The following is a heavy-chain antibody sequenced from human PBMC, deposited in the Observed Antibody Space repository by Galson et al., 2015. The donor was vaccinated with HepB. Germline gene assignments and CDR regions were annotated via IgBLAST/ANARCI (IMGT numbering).Heavy chain of an antibody. CDR2: VSSSSSYI. CDR3: ARDSAAMAGYSYGPHDY. V-gene: IGHV3-21*01. D-gene: IGHD5-18*01. CDR1: GFTFSNYS. Sequence: SLRLSCAASGFTFSNYSMNWVRQAPGKGLEWVPSVSSSSSYIYYEDSVKGRFTISRDNAKNSLYLQMNSLRAEDTAVYYCARDSAAMAGYSYGPHDYWGQGTLVTVSS. J-gene: IGHJ4*02.